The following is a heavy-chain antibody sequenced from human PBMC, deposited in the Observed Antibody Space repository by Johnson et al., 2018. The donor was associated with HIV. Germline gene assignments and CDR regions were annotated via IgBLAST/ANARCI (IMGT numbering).Heavy chain of an antibody. V-gene: IGHV3-30*02. CDR1: GFTFSSYG. Sequence: QVQLVESGGGVVQPGGSLRLSCAASGFTFSSYGMHWVRQAPGKGLEWVAFIRYDGSNKYYAASVKGRFTISRDNSKNTLYLQMNSLRTADTAVYYCARLTGQQLVPRGGAFDIWGQGTMVTVSS. J-gene: IGHJ3*02. CDR3: ARLTGQQLVPRGGAFDI. CDR2: IRYDGSNK. D-gene: IGHD6-13*01.